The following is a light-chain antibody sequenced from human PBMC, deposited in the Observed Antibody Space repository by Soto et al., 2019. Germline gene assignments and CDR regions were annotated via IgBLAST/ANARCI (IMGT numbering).Light chain of an antibody. CDR3: SSYTSIVTLV. V-gene: IGLV2-14*01. J-gene: IGLJ2*01. Sequence: QSALTQPASVSGSPGQSTTISCTGTSSDVGAYNYVSWYQQHPGKAPKLIIYEVSNRPSGVSNRFSGSKSGNTASLTISGLQAEDEADYYCSSYTSIVTLVFGGGTK. CDR2: EVS. CDR1: SSDVGAYNY.